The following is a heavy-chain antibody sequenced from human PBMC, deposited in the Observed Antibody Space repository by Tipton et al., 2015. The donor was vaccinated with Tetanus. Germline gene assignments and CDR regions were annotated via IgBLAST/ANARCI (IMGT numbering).Heavy chain of an antibody. J-gene: IGHJ6*02. CDR1: GFTFSTYA. CDR3: AREAGRGDYVGVGVPYYYYGMDV. CDR2: TSYDGTNK. Sequence: SLRLSCAASGFTFSTYAMHWVRQAPGKGLEWVAVTSYDGTNKVYADSMRGRFTISRDNSKSALYLQMNSLRPEDTAVYYCAREAGRGDYVGVGVPYYYYGMDVWGQGTTVTVSS. V-gene: IGHV3-30-3*01. D-gene: IGHD4-17*01.